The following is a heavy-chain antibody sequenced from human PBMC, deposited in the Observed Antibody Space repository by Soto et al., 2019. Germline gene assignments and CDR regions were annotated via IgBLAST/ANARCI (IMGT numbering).Heavy chain of an antibody. V-gene: IGHV3-21*01. CDR2: ISSSSYI. CDR3: ARDPTTVTTPY. D-gene: IGHD4-17*01. J-gene: IGHJ4*02. Sequence: GGSLRLSCAASGFTFSGYSMNWVRQAPGKGLEWVSSISSSSYIYYADSVKGRSTISRDNAKNSLYLQMNSLRAEDTAVYYCARDPTTVTTPYWGQGTLVTVSS. CDR1: GFTFSGYS.